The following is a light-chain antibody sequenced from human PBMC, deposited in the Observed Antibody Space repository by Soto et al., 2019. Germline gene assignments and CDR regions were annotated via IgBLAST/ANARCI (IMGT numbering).Light chain of an antibody. CDR3: QQYETYRS. CDR1: QSISSW. J-gene: IGKJ1*01. Sequence: DIQMTQSPSTLSASVGDRVTITCRASQSISSWLAWYQQKPGKAPKLLIYKASSLASGVPSRFSGSGSGTEFTLTISSLQPDDFATYYCQQYETYRSFGPGTRVEIK. CDR2: KAS. V-gene: IGKV1-5*03.